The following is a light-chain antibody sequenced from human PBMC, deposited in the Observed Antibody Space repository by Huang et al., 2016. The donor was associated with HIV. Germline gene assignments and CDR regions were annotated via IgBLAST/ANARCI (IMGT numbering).Light chain of an antibody. J-gene: IGKJ1*01. CDR3: QHYNNWPPWT. Sequence: EIVMTQSPATLSVSPGERATLSCRASQGVSNNIALYQKKPGKTPRLLIHGASTRATCIAAKFIGRGSGTDFTLTITSLQPEDSAVYYCQHYNNWPPWTFGPGTQVEI. CDR2: GAS. V-gene: IGKV3D-15*01. CDR1: QGVSNN.